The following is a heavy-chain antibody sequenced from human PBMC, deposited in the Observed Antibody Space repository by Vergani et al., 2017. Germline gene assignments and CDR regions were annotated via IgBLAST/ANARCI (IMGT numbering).Heavy chain of an antibody. CDR3: ARNTTYTDS. D-gene: IGHD1-1*01. Sequence: EVELVRSGPEMRKPGESLKISCKGSESSFGNYWIGWVRQMPGKGLEWRGIIYPADSDTRYSQSFQGQVTIPADKSISTAFLQWDSLKASDTALYDWARNTTYTDSWGQGTLVTVSS. V-gene: IGHV5-51*03. CDR2: IYPADSDT. CDR1: ESSFGNYW. J-gene: IGHJ4*02.